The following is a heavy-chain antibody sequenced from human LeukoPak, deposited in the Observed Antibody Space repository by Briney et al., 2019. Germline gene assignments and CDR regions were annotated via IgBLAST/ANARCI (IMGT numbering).Heavy chain of an antibody. D-gene: IGHD3-10*01. J-gene: IGHJ4*02. V-gene: IGHV3-73*01. CDR1: GFTFSASA. CDR2: IGSKANSYAT. CDR3: TTYYGSGETFDY. Sequence: GGSLRLSCAASGFTFSASAMHWVRQASGKGLEWVGRIGSKANSYATAYAASVKDRFTISRDDSKNTAYLQMDSLKTEDTAVYYCTTYYGSGETFDYWGQGTLVTVSS.